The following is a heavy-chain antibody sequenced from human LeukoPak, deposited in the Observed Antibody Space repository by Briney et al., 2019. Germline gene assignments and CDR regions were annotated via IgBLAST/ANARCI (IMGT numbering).Heavy chain of an antibody. CDR3: ASSIGIVGATIDH. V-gene: IGHV1-69*13. J-gene: IGHJ4*02. D-gene: IGHD1-26*01. CDR1: GGTFSSYA. Sequence: ASVKVSCKASGGTFSSYAISWVRQAPGQGLEWMGGIIPIFGTANYAQKFQGRVTITADESTSTAYMELSSLRSEDTAVYYCASSIGIVGATIDHWGQGTLVTVSS. CDR2: IIPIFGTA.